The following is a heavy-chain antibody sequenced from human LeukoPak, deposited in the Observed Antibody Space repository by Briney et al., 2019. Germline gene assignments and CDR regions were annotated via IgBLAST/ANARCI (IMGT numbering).Heavy chain of an antibody. Sequence: GGSLRLSCAASGFTFSTYSMNWVRQAPGKGLEWVSSTSSGSRYIYYADSVKGRFTISRDNAKNSLYLQMNSLRDEDTAVFYCVARGLSSDYWGQGTLVTVSS. V-gene: IGHV3-21*01. CDR3: VARGLSSDY. CDR1: GFTFSTYS. J-gene: IGHJ4*02. CDR2: TSSGSRYI.